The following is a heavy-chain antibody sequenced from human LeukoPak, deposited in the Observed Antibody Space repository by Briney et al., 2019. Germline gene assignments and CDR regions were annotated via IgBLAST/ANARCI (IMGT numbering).Heavy chain of an antibody. V-gene: IGHV1-46*01. Sequence: ASVKVSCKASGYTFTSYDINWVRQATGQGLEWMGIINPSGGSTSYAQKFQGRVTMTRDTSTSTVYMELSSLRSDDTAVYYCAQITMVRGVIIGFDYWGQGTLVTVSS. CDR1: GYTFTSYD. CDR3: AQITMVRGVIIGFDY. D-gene: IGHD3-10*01. CDR2: INPSGGST. J-gene: IGHJ4*02.